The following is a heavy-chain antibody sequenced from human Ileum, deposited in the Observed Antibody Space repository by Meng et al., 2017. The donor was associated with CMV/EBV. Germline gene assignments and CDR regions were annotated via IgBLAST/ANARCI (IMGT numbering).Heavy chain of an antibody. J-gene: IGHJ4*02. CDR3: ATEGFDY. CDR2: ISNSGGIT. V-gene: IGHV3-23*01. CDR1: GYTFSKYA. Sequence: GESLKISCAASGYTFSKYALSWVRQSPGKGLEWVSIISNSGGITNYADSVRGRFTISRDNSQNTVYLQMSSLRAEDTAVYYCATEGFDYCGQGSLVTVSS.